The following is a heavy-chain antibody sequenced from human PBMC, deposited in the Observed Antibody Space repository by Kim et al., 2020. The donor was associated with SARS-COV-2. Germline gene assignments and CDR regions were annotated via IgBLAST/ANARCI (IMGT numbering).Heavy chain of an antibody. J-gene: IGHJ4*02. CDR3: ARDYRSNNWNFDY. D-gene: IGHD1-20*01. V-gene: IGHV3-30-3*01. CDR2: ISYDGSNK. CDR1: GFTFSSYA. Sequence: GGSLRLSCAASGFTFSSYAMHWVRQAPGKGLEWVAVISYDGSNKYYADSVKGRFTISRDNSKNTLYLQMNSLRAEDTAVYYCARDYRSNNWNFDYWGQGTLVTVSS.